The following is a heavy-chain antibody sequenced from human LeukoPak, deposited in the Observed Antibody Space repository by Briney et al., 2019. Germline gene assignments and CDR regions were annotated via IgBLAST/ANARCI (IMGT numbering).Heavy chain of an antibody. CDR2: ISGTSTAI. CDR1: GFTFSSYS. D-gene: IGHD1-26*01. J-gene: IGHJ3*02. V-gene: IGHV3-48*02. CDR3: ARGGGRSYSDAFDI. Sequence: GGSLRLSCAASGFTFSSYSMNWVRQAPGKGLEWVSFISGTSTAIIYADSVKGRFTISRDIGRKSLYLQMNSLSDEDTAVYYCARGGGRSYSDAFDIWGQGTVVTVSS.